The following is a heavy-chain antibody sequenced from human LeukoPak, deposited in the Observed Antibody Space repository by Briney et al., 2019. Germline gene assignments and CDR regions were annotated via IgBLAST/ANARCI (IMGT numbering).Heavy chain of an antibody. CDR2: IYYSGST. J-gene: IGHJ4*02. CDR1: GGSVSSYY. Sequence: SETLSLTCSVSGGSVSSYYWSWIRQPPGKGLEWIGYIYYSGSTNYNPSLKSRVTISVDTSKNQFSLKLSSVTAADTAVYYCALYCSGGSCYRGGFDYWGQGTLVTVSS. CDR3: ALYCSGGSCYRGGFDY. D-gene: IGHD2-15*01. V-gene: IGHV4-59*08.